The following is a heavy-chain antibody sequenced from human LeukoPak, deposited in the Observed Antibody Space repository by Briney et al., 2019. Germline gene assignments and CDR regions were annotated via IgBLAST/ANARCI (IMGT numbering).Heavy chain of an antibody. V-gene: IGHV1-69*06. J-gene: IGHJ3*02. Sequence: SVKVSCKASGGTFSSYAISWVRQAPGQGLEWMGGIIPIFGTANYAQKFQGRVTITADKSTSTAYMELSSLRSEDTAVYYCARERWSSSWFAFDIWGQGTMVTVSS. D-gene: IGHD6-13*01. CDR3: ARERWSSSWFAFDI. CDR1: GGTFSSYA. CDR2: IIPIFGTA.